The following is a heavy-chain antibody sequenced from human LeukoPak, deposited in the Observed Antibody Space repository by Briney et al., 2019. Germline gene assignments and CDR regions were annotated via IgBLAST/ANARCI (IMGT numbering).Heavy chain of an antibody. V-gene: IGHV3-30*04. CDR1: GFTVSSYT. J-gene: IGHJ5*02. D-gene: IGHD4-11*01. Sequence: GGSLRLSCAASGFTVSSYTMHWVRQAPGKGLECVAVMSYDGSNKYYADSVKGRFTISRDNSKNTLSLQMNSLRAEDTAVYYCARLSLYSSGPTSWGQGTLVTVSS. CDR3: ARLSLYSSGPTS. CDR2: MSYDGSNK.